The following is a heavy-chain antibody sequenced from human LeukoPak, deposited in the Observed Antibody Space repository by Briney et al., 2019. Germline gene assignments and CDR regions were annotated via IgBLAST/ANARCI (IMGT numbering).Heavy chain of an antibody. CDR2: TSAYNGNT. J-gene: IGHJ4*02. Sequence: ASVKVSCKASGYTFTSYGISWVRQAPGQGLEWMGWTSAYNGNTNYAQKLQGRVTMTTDTSTSTAYMELRSLRSDDTAVYYCARDHHSSGWLNRKAPFDYWGQGTLVTVSS. CDR1: GYTFTSYG. D-gene: IGHD6-19*01. V-gene: IGHV1-18*01. CDR3: ARDHHSSGWLNRKAPFDY.